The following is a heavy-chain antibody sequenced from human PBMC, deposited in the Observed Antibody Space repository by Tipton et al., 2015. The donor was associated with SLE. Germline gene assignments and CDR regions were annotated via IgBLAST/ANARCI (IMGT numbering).Heavy chain of an antibody. V-gene: IGHV4-61*01. CDR3: ARGRSSTPYSMDV. CDR1: GYSISSGFS. D-gene: IGHD2-2*01. Sequence: TLSLTCTVSGYSISSGFSWSWIRQPPGKGLEWLGYMFYSGSTNYNPSLKGRVDVSVDTSRNQVSLGLSSMTAADTAVYYCARGRSSTPYSMDVWGKGTTVIVSS. CDR2: MFYSGST. J-gene: IGHJ6*03.